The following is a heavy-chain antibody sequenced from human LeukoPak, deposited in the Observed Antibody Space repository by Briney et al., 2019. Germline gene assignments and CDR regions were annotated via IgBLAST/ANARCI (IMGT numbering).Heavy chain of an antibody. V-gene: IGHV3-23*01. D-gene: IGHD5-24*01. CDR1: GFTFSSYA. CDR2: ISGSGGST. Sequence: TGGSLRLSCAASGFTFSSYAMSWVRQAPGKGREWVSAISGSGGSTYYADSVKGRFTISRDNSKNTLYLQMNSLRAEDTAIYYCAKDNHGGATYYMHVWGKGTTVTISS. CDR3: AKDNHGGATYYMHV. J-gene: IGHJ6*03.